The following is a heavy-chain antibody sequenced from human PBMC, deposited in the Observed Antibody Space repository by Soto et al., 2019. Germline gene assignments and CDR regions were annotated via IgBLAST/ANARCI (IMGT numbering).Heavy chain of an antibody. Sequence: QLQLQESGPGLVKPSETLSLTCTVSGDSITNVDYYWGWIRQPPGKGLEWIGRVYYSGTTYYNPSLKSRVTISVDTSNNQLSLKLSSVTAADTAVYYCAREVATKYFDYWGQGTLVTVSS. D-gene: IGHD5-12*01. J-gene: IGHJ4*02. CDR2: VYYSGTT. V-gene: IGHV4-39*02. CDR3: AREVATKYFDY. CDR1: GDSITNVDYY.